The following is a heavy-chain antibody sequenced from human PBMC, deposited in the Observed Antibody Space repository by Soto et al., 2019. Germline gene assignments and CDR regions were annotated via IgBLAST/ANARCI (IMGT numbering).Heavy chain of an antibody. D-gene: IGHD3-10*01. CDR3: AREGDYDGSGSYHDY. Sequence: QVQLVQSGAEVKKPGASVKVSCKASGYTFTSYGISWVRQAPGQGLEWMGWISAYNGNTNYAQKLQGRVTMTTDAATXTAYMELRSLRSDDTAVYYCAREGDYDGSGSYHDYWGQGTLVTVSS. CDR2: ISAYNGNT. V-gene: IGHV1-18*01. CDR1: GYTFTSYG. J-gene: IGHJ4*02.